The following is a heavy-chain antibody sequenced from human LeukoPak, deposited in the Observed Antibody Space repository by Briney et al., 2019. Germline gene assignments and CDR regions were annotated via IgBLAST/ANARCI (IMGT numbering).Heavy chain of an antibody. CDR1: GYTFTDYD. CDR3: ARVTSGMRYNWFDP. D-gene: IGHD2-2*01. J-gene: IGHJ5*02. V-gene: IGHV1-8*01. Sequence: ASVKVSCKTSGYTFTDYDVNWVRQAPGQGLEWMGYIHPRSGYSERAQRFQGRLSMTRDVSTDTAYMELSTLTSDDTAVYYCARVTSGMRYNWFDPWGQGTLIIVSS. CDR2: IHPRSGYS.